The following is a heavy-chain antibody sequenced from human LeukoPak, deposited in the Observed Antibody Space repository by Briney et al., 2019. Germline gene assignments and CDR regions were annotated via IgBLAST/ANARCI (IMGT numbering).Heavy chain of an antibody. D-gene: IGHD3-10*01. CDR1: GYTFTSYD. J-gene: IGHJ4*02. Sequence: GASVKVSCKASGYTFTSYDINWVRQVTGQRLEWMGWMSPANGNTGHVQNFQGRVTMTRDTSISTAYMELSSLTSEDTAVYYCARGFTYGHPLDYWGQGTLVTVSS. V-gene: IGHV1-8*01. CDR2: MSPANGNT. CDR3: ARGFTYGHPLDY.